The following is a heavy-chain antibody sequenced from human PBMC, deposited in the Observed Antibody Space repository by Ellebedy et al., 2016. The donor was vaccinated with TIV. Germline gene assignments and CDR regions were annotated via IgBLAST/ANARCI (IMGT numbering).Heavy chain of an antibody. J-gene: IGHJ4*02. CDR2: ISNDGSTK. V-gene: IGHV3-30-3*01. CDR1: GFTFSTYA. D-gene: IGHD5-24*01. Sequence: PGGSLRLSCAASGFTFSTYAMHWVRQAPGKGLEWVAVISNDGSTKYYADSVKGRITISRDNSKNTLYLQMNTLRAEDTALYYRARGEVATICDYWGQGTLVTVSS. CDR3: ARGEVATICDY.